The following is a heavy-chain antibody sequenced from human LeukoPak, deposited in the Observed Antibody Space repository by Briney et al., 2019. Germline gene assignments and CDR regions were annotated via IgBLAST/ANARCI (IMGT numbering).Heavy chain of an antibody. D-gene: IGHD3-22*01. CDR2: IKSETHGGTT. V-gene: IGHV3-15*01. Sequence: PGGSLRLSCAASGFTFSSYWMSWVRQAPGKGLEWVGRIKSETHGGTTDYAAPVKGRFTISRDGSKTTLYLQMNSLKTEDTAVYYCATDGLSGYYDSRGYYYFDYWGQGALVTVSS. CDR1: GFTFSSYW. CDR3: ATDGLSGYYDSRGYYYFDY. J-gene: IGHJ4*02.